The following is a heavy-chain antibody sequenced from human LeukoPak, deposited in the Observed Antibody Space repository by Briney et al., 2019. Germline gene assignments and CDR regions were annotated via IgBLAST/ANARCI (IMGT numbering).Heavy chain of an antibody. CDR2: ISGSGGST. V-gene: IGHV3-23*01. CDR1: GFIFSSYG. Sequence: GGTLRLSCAASGFIFSSYGMSWVRQAPGKGLEWVSAISGSGGSTYYADSVKGRFTISRDNSKNTLYLQMNSLRAEDTAVYYCARDKLGGSGSCDYWGQGTLVTVSS. CDR3: ARDKLGGSGSCDY. J-gene: IGHJ4*02. D-gene: IGHD3-10*01.